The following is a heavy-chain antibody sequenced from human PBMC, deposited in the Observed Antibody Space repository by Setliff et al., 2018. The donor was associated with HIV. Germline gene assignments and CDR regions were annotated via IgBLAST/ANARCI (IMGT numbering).Heavy chain of an antibody. CDR1: GGSSSSRTYY. V-gene: IGHV4-39*01. Sequence: PSETLSLTCTVSGGSSSSRTYYWGCIRQPPGKGLEWIGSIYYSGTTYYNPSLKSRVNLSIDPSKNQFSLNLSSVTASDTAVYYFVNHSWPDYYDWRDTGAFDLCGQGTMVTVSS. D-gene: IGHD3-22*01. J-gene: IGHJ3*01. CDR2: IYYSGTT. CDR3: VNHSWPDYYDWRDTGAFDL.